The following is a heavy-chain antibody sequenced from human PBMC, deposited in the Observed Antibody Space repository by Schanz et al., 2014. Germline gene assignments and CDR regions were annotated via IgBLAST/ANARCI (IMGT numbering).Heavy chain of an antibody. CDR1: GFTLSSYA. Sequence: QVQLVESGGGVVQPGRSLRLSCAAYGFTLSSYAMHWVRQAPGKGLEWVAVISYDGSNKYYADSVKGRFTISRDNSKNTLDLQMNTPRAEDTAVYYCARDRGYCSGGSCLTFDYWGQGTLVTVSS. CDR3: ARDRGYCSGGSCLTFDY. D-gene: IGHD2-15*01. J-gene: IGHJ4*02. CDR2: ISYDGSNK. V-gene: IGHV3-30-3*01.